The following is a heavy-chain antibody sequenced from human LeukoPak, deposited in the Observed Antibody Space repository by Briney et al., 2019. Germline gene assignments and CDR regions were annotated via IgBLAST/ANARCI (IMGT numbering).Heavy chain of an antibody. V-gene: IGHV4-4*07. J-gene: IGHJ3*02. Sequence: SETLSPTCTVSGGSISSYYWSWIRQPAGKGLEWIGRIYTSGSTNYNPSLKSRVTMSVDTSKNQFSLKLSSVTAADTAVYYCARPSTYYYGSGSYDYAFDIWGQGTMVTVSS. D-gene: IGHD3-10*01. CDR2: IYTSGST. CDR1: GGSISSYY. CDR3: ARPSTYYYGSGSYDYAFDI.